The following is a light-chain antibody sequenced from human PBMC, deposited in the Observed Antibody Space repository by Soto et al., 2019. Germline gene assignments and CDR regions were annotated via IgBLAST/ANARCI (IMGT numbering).Light chain of an antibody. CDR2: GAS. V-gene: IGKV3-15*01. CDR1: QTVNFN. J-gene: IGKJ1*01. Sequence: EILMTQSPAPLSVSPGERATLSCRAGQTVNFNLAWYRHKPGQAPRLLIYGASTRATGIPSRFTGSGSGTEFTLTISSLQSEDFAVYYCQQYNNWPQTLGQGTKVDIK. CDR3: QQYNNWPQT.